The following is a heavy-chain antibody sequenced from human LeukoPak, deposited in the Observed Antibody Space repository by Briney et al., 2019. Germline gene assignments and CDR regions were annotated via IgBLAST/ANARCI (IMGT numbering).Heavy chain of an antibody. Sequence: RPSETLSLTCAVYGGSFSGYYWSWIRQPPGKGLEWIGEINHSGSTNYNPSLKSRVTISVDTSKNQFSLKLSSVTAADTAVYYCARGEYGSTVTNYWGQGTLVTVSS. CDR1: GGSFSGYY. CDR2: INHSGST. V-gene: IGHV4-34*01. CDR3: ARGEYGSTVTNY. J-gene: IGHJ4*02. D-gene: IGHD4-17*01.